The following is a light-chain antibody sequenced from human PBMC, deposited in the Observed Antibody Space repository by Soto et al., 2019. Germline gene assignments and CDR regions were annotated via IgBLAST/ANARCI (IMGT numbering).Light chain of an antibody. Sequence: DKQMTQSPSSLSASVGDRVTITCRASQGIRNYLSWYLQKPGKVPKLLIYAASTMQLGVPSRFSGSGSGTDFTLTIRSLQPEDVATYYCQKYDGAPRTFGQGTKVEIK. CDR3: QKYDGAPRT. CDR2: AAS. CDR1: QGIRNY. V-gene: IGKV1-27*01. J-gene: IGKJ1*01.